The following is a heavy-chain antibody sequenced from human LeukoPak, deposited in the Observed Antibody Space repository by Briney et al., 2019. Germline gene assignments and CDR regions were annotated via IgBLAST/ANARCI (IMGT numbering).Heavy chain of an antibody. CDR1: GFTFSSYA. J-gene: IGHJ4*02. CDR2: ISGSGGST. D-gene: IGHD5-18*01. Sequence: PGGSLRLSCAASGFTFSSYAMSWVRQAPGKGLEWVSAISGSGGSTYYADSVKGRFTISRDNSKNTLYLQMNSLRAEDTAVYYCAKVHRGYSYGYPQGDYWGQETLVTVSS. V-gene: IGHV3-23*01. CDR3: AKVHRGYSYGYPQGDY.